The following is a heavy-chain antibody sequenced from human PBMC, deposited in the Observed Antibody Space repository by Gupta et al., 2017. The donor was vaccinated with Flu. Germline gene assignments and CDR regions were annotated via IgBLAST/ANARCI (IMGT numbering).Heavy chain of an antibody. J-gene: IGHJ6*02. V-gene: IGHV4-39*02. Sequence: GWIRQPPGKGLEWIGNVYYTGRTDYSPSLKSRATISVDPSKNHVSLTLRSLTAADSATYYCARPGIYYYYGMDVWGQGTTVTVSS. CDR2: VYYTGRT. CDR3: ARPGIYYYYGMDV.